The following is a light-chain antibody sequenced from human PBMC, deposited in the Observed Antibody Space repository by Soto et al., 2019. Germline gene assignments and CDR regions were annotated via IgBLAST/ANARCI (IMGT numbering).Light chain of an antibody. CDR3: EQYGSSHRM. V-gene: IGKV3-20*01. Sequence: EIVLTQSPGTLSLSPGERATLSCRASQSVSSNYFAWYQQKPGQAPRLLIYGVSSRPTGIPDRFSGSGSGTDFTLTISRLEPEDFAVYYCEQYGSSHRMCGPGTKVDIK. CDR1: QSVSSNY. CDR2: GVS. J-gene: IGKJ1*01.